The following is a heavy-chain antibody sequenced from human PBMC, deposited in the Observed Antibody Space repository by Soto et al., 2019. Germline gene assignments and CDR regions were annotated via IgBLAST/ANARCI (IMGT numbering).Heavy chain of an antibody. CDR2: ISENRQTG. CDR3: AKSHETGRVRSFEI. CDR1: GFTFSGYS. D-gene: IGHD2-8*02. Sequence: GGSLRLSCAASGFTFSGYSMSWIRQTPGEGQGLRTIISENRQTGKESRSRRSPYHIKRNNSNNTLYLQMNSLRVDDTALYYCAKSHETGRVRSFEIWGQGSEVPVSS. V-gene: IGHV3-7*03. J-gene: IGHJ4*02.